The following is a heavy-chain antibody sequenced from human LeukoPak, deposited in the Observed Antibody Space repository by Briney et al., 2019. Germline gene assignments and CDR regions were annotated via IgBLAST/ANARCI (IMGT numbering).Heavy chain of an antibody. CDR2: IVWDDDK. CDR3: THIPYISGYPRAFDI. Sequence: SGPTLVNPTQTLTLTCTFSGFSLSTSGVGVGWIRQPPGQALEWLAVIVWDDDKNYSPSLKSRLTITKDTSKNQVVLTMTNMDPADTATYYCTHIPYISGYPRAFDIWGQGTMVTVSS. D-gene: IGHD3-10*01. J-gene: IGHJ3*02. CDR1: GFSLSTSGVG. V-gene: IGHV2-5*02.